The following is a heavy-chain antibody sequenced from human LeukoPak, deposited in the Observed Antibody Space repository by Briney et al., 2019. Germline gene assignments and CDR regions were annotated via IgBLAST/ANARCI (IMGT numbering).Heavy chain of an antibody. J-gene: IGHJ4*02. CDR1: GYSFTSYW. CDR3: ARPVGFGELLPLGY. Sequence: ASVKVSFKASGYSFTSYWIGGVRQMPGKGLEWMGIIYPGDSDTRYSPSFQGQVTISADKSISPAYLQWSSLKASDTAMYYCARPVGFGELLPLGYWGQGTLVTVSS. D-gene: IGHD3-10*01. V-gene: IGHV5-51*01. CDR2: IYPGDSDT.